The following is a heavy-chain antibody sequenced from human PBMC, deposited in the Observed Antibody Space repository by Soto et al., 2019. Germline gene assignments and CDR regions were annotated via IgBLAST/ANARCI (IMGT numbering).Heavy chain of an antibody. CDR2: ISYDGSEK. CDR1: GFTFNTYG. D-gene: IGHD2-2*01. Sequence: GGSLRLSCAASGFTFNTYGMHWVRQAPGKGLEWVAVISYDGSEKYYVDSVKGRFTISKDNSKNTLYLQMNSLRPEDTAVYYCAKSPNFYCSNPNCYXYYFDHWGQGTRVTVS. V-gene: IGHV3-30*18. J-gene: IGHJ4*02. CDR3: AKSPNFYCSNPNCYXYYFDH.